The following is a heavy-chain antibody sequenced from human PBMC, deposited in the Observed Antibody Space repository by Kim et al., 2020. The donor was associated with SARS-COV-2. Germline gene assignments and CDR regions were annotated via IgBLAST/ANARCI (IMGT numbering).Heavy chain of an antibody. J-gene: IGHJ4*02. V-gene: IGHV4-4*07. Sequence: YTSRRTNYNPSLQSRFTMSVDMSKNQFSLKLSSVTAADAAVYYCASALGHWGQGTLVTVSS. CDR3: ASALGH. CDR2: YTSRRT. D-gene: IGHD3-16*02.